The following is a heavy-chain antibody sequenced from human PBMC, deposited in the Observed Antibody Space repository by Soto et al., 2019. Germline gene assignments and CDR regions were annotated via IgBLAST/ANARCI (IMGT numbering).Heavy chain of an antibody. CDR3: ATYSSPFDY. D-gene: IGHD6-13*01. J-gene: IGHJ4*02. V-gene: IGHV3-21*01. CDR2: ISSSSSYI. CDR1: GFTFSSYS. Sequence: GGSLRLSCAASGFTFSSYSMNWVRQAPGKGLEWVSSISSSSSYIYYADSVKGRFTISRDNAKNSLYLQMNRLRAEDTAVYYCATYSSPFDYWGQGTLVTVSS.